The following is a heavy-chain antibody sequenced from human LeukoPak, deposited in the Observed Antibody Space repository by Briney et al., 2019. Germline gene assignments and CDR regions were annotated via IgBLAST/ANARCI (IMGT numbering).Heavy chain of an antibody. D-gene: IGHD6-19*01. J-gene: IGHJ4*02. CDR3: TKGDGGWYPIDY. V-gene: IGHV3-23*01. CDR2: INENAANT. CDR1: GFTFSNYG. Sequence: HTGGSLRLSCAASGFTFSNYGMSWVRQAPGKGLEWVSTINENAANTHYADSVKGRFTISRDNSKNTLPLQMNSLRADDTALYYCTKGDGGWYPIDYWGQGTLVIVSS.